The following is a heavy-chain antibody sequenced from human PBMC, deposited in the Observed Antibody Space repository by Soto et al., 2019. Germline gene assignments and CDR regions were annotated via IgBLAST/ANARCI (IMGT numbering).Heavy chain of an antibody. J-gene: IGHJ4*02. CDR2: ISKSGST. Sequence: SETLSLTCTVSGGSISSGDYYWSWTRQPPGKGLECIGFISKSGSTYYKPSLKSRVTLSIDTSKNQFSLNLSSVTAADSAVYYCARAMTTVTTIDYWGQGTLVTVSS. CDR3: ARAMTTVTTIDY. CDR1: GGSISSGDYY. D-gene: IGHD4-17*01. V-gene: IGHV4-30-4*01.